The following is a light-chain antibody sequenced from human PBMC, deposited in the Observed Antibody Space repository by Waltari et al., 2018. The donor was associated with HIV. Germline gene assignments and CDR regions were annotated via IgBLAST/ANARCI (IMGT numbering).Light chain of an antibody. J-gene: IGLJ2*01. CDR3: CSHADNYPVV. Sequence: QSALTQPRSVSGSPGQSVTISCTGTSSDVGGYNYVSWYQQHPGKAPKFMIYDVNKRPSGVPDRFSGSKSGNTASLTISGLQAEDEADYYCCSHADNYPVVFGGGTKLTVL. CDR2: DVN. V-gene: IGLV2-11*01. CDR1: SSDVGGYNY.